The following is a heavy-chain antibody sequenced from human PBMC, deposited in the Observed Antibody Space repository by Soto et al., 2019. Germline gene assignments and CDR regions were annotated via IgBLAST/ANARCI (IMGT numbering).Heavy chain of an antibody. D-gene: IGHD2-2*01. CDR1: GFTFSSYA. CDR3: AKEAQGYCSSTSCRLYYYYYYGMDV. CDR2: ISGSGGST. Sequence: GGSLRLSCAASGFTFSSYAMSWVRQAPGKGLEWVSAISGSGGSTYYADSVKGRFTISRDNSKNTLYLQMNSLRAEDTAVYYCAKEAQGYCSSTSCRLYYYYYYGMDVWGQGTTVTVSS. J-gene: IGHJ6*02. V-gene: IGHV3-23*01.